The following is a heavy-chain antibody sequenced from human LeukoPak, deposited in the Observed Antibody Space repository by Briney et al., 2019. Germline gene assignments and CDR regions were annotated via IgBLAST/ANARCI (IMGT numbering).Heavy chain of an antibody. CDR2: IIPIFGTA. J-gene: IGHJ1*01. V-gene: IGHV1-69*13. CDR3: ARDSRDYGDPGYFQH. Sequence: SVKVSCKASGGTFSSYAISWVRQAPGQGLEWMGGIIPIFGTANYAQKFQGRVTITADESTSTAYMELSSLRSEDTAVYYCARDSRDYGDPGYFQHWGQGTLVTVSS. CDR1: GGTFSSYA. D-gene: IGHD4-17*01.